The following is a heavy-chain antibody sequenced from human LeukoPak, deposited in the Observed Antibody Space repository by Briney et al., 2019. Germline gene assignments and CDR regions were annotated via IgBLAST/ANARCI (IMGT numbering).Heavy chain of an antibody. J-gene: IGHJ4*02. Sequence: SETLSLTCSFSGGSISNYYWSWVRQPPGKGLEWIGYIYYSGSTDYNPSLKSRVTISIDTSKNHFSLRLSSVTAADTASYYCARGYAYGPNYYFDYWGQGALATVSS. V-gene: IGHV4-59*01. CDR1: GGSISNYY. D-gene: IGHD5-18*01. CDR2: IYYSGST. CDR3: ARGYAYGPNYYFDY.